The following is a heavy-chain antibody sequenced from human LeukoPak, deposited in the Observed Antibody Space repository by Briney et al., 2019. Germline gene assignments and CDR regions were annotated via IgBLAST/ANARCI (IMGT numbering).Heavy chain of an antibody. J-gene: IGHJ2*01. CDR2: ISHDGAST. CDR1: RYTFYNYA. Sequence: GSQRLSCAASRYTFYNYAVTWVRQAPGKGLEWVSSISHDGASTHYADSVKGRFTISRDNSKNTVFLQMDSLRAEDTAVYFCAKYGSGQLWLLGWYFDFWGRGTLVSVSS. D-gene: IGHD3-16*01. CDR3: AKYGSGQLWLLGWYFDF. V-gene: IGHV3-23*01.